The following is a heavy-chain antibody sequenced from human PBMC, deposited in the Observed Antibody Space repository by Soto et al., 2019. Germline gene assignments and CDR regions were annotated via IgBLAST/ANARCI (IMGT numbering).Heavy chain of an antibody. D-gene: IGHD3-10*01. CDR1: GGSISSYY. V-gene: IGHV4-59*01. J-gene: IGHJ4*02. CDR3: ARSPSGGLLVDS. Sequence: SETLSLTCTVSGGSISSYYWSWIRQPPGKGLEWIGSIYYSGSANYNPSLKSRVTISVDTSKNQFSLKLNSVTAADTAVYYCARSPSGGLLVDSWGQGTLVTVSS. CDR2: IYYSGSA.